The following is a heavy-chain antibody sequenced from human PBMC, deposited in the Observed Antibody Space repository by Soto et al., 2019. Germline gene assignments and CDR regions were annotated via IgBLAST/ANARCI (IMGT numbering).Heavy chain of an antibody. J-gene: IGHJ6*02. CDR2: LNGGTGQT. D-gene: IGHD1-1*01. CDR1: GYTFSTYA. Sequence: GASVKVSCKASGYTFSTYAMHWVRQAPGQSLEWMGWLNGGTGQTRYSQKFQDRVIITRDTSASTGYMELSSLTSEDTAVYYCARGKGMEENYFYYGLDLWGQGTTVTVS. V-gene: IGHV1-3*01. CDR3: ARGKGMEENYFYYGLDL.